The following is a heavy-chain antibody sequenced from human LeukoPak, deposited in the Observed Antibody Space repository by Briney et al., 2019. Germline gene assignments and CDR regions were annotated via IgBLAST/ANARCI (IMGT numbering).Heavy chain of an antibody. Sequence: SVKVSCKASGGTFSSYAISWVRQAPGQGLELMGGIIPIFGTANYAQKFQGRVTITADESTSTAYMELSSLRSEDTAVYYCARAINWNDVANWFDPWGQGTLVTVSS. CDR2: IIPIFGTA. J-gene: IGHJ5*02. CDR3: ARAINWNDVANWFDP. V-gene: IGHV1-69*13. CDR1: GGTFSSYA. D-gene: IGHD1-20*01.